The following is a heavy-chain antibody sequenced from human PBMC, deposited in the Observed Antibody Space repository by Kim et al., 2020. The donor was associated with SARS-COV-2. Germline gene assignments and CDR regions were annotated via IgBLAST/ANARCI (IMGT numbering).Heavy chain of an antibody. D-gene: IGHD5-18*01. J-gene: IGHJ6*02. Sequence: SETLSLTCTVSGGSISSSSYYWGWIRQPPGKGLEWIGSIYYSGSTYYNPSLKSRVTISVDTSKNQFSLKLSSVTAADTAVYYCARQVGGYSYGYIRGYYYYGMDVWGQGTTVTVSS. CDR1: GGSISSSSYY. CDR3: ARQVGGYSYGYIRGYYYYGMDV. CDR2: IYYSGST. V-gene: IGHV4-39*01.